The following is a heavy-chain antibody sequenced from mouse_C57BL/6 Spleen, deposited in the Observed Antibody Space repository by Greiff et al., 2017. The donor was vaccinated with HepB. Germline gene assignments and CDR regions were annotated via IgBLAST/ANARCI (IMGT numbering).Heavy chain of an antibody. CDR2: IYPGDGDT. Sequence: VQLQQSGAELVKPGASVKISCKASGYAFSSYWMNWVKQRPGKGLEWIGQIYPGDGDTNYNGKFKGKATLTADKSSSTAYMQLSSLTSEDSAVYFCQITTVVAGYFDVWGTGTTVTVSS. V-gene: IGHV1-80*01. CDR3: QITTVVAGYFDV. D-gene: IGHD1-1*01. CDR1: GYAFSSYW. J-gene: IGHJ1*03.